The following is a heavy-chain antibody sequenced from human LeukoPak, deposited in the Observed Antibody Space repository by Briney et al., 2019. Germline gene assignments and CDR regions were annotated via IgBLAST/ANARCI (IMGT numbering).Heavy chain of an antibody. CDR2: ITSGDST. CDR1: GFTFSSYG. D-gene: IGHD3/OR15-3a*01. Sequence: GGSLRLSCAASGFTFSSYGMNWVRQAPGKGPEWVSGITSGDSTYYADSVKGRFTISRDNSKNTLFLQMNSLRAEDTAVYYCARRSLDGHWGQGTLVTGPS. CDR3: ARRSLDGH. J-gene: IGHJ4*02. V-gene: IGHV3-23*01.